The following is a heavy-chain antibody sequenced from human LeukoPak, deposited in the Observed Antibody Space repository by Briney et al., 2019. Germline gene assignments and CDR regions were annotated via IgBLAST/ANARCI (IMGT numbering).Heavy chain of an antibody. CDR1: GGSISSYY. J-gene: IGHJ6*03. Sequence: SETLSLTCTVSGGSISSYYWSWIRQPAGKGLEWIGRIYTSGSTNYNPSLKSRVTMSVDTSKNQFSLKLSSVTAADTAVYYCARSYGEWFGELRLDMDVWGKGTTVTVSS. V-gene: IGHV4-4*07. CDR3: ARSYGEWFGELRLDMDV. D-gene: IGHD3-10*01. CDR2: IYTSGST.